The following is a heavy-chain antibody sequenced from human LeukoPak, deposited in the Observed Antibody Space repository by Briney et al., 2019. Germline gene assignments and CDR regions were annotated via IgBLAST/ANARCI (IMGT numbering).Heavy chain of an antibody. Sequence: GESLKISRKGSGYSFTSHWISWVRQMPGKGLEWMGRIDPSDSYTNYSPSFQGHVTISADKSISTAYLQWSSLRASDTAMYYCARLGDYGDYDAFDIWGQGTMVTVSS. V-gene: IGHV5-10-1*01. D-gene: IGHD4-17*01. J-gene: IGHJ3*02. CDR3: ARLGDYGDYDAFDI. CDR2: IDPSDSYT. CDR1: GYSFTSHW.